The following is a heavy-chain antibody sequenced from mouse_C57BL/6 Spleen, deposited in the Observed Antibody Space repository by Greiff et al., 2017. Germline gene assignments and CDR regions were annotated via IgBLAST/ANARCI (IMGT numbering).Heavy chain of an antibody. J-gene: IGHJ2*01. Sequence: VHLVESGPELVKPGASVKISCKASGYAFSSSWMNWVKQRPGKGLEWIGRIYPGDGDTNYNGKFKGKATLTADKSSSTAYMQLSSLTSEDSAVYFCARSGYYGSPFDYWGQGTTLTVSS. V-gene: IGHV1-82*01. CDR2: IYPGDGDT. CDR3: ARSGYYGSPFDY. CDR1: GYAFSSSW. D-gene: IGHD1-1*01.